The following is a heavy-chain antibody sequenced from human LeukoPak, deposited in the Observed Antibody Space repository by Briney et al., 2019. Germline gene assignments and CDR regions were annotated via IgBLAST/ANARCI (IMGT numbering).Heavy chain of an antibody. CDR1: GFTFSSYA. CDR3: ARAALRYYDSSVLY. Sequence: GRSLRLSCAASGFTFSSYAMHWVRQAPGKGQEWVAVISYDGSNKYYADSVKGRFTISRDNSKNTLYLQMNSLRAEDTAVYYCARAALRYYDSSVLYWGQGTLVTVSS. D-gene: IGHD3-22*01. CDR2: ISYDGSNK. J-gene: IGHJ4*02. V-gene: IGHV3-30*04.